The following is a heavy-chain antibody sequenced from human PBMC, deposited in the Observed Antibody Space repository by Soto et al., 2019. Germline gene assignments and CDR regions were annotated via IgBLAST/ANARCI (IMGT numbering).Heavy chain of an antibody. V-gene: IGHV4-59*01. CDR1: GGSISSFY. CDR2: IYYSGST. CDR3: ARDGYYYDSSGYQRVYYFDY. J-gene: IGHJ4*02. D-gene: IGHD3-22*01. Sequence: SQTLSLTCTVSGGSISSFYWSWIRQPPGKGLEWIGYIYYSGSTNYNPSLKSRVTISVDTSKNQFSLKLSSVTAADTAVYYCARDGYYYDSSGYQRVYYFDYWGQGTLVTVSS.